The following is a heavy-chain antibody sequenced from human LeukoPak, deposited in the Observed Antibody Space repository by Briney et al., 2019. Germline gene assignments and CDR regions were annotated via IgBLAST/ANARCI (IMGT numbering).Heavy chain of an antibody. D-gene: IGHD5-18*01. CDR2: IIPIFGTA. CDR3: ARGDSFDP. Sequence: GASVKVSCKASGYTFTGYYMHWVRQAPGQGLEWMGGIIPIFGTANYAQKFQGRVTITADESTSTAYMELSSLRSEDTAVYYCARGDSFDPWGQGTLVTVSS. CDR1: GYTFTGYY. V-gene: IGHV1-69*13. J-gene: IGHJ5*02.